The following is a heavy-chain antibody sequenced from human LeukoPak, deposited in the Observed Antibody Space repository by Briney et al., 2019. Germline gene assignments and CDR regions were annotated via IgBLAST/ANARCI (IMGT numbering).Heavy chain of an antibody. CDR1: GFTFRNYG. J-gene: IGHJ6*02. Sequence: GRSLRLSCEASGFTFRNYGMHWVRQAPGKGLDWVGVIWFDGSNRYYADSVKGRFTISRDNSKNTLYLQVNSVRAEDTAVYYCARVGRPRYYYYGMDVWGQGTTVTVSS. CDR3: ARVGRPRYYYYGMDV. CDR2: IWFDGSNR. V-gene: IGHV3-33*01.